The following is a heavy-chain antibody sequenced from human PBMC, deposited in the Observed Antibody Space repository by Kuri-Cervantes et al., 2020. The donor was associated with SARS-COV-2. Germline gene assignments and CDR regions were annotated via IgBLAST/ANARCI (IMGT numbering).Heavy chain of an antibody. Sequence: GGSLRLSCAASGFTFSSYAMSWVRLAPGKGLEWVSVIYSGGSSTYYADSVKGRFTISRDNSKNTLYLQMNSLRAEDTAVYYCAKDGDPDYWGQGTLVTVSS. CDR3: AKDGDPDY. J-gene: IGHJ4*02. V-gene: IGHV3-23*03. CDR1: GFTFSSYA. D-gene: IGHD2-21*01. CDR2: IYSGGSST.